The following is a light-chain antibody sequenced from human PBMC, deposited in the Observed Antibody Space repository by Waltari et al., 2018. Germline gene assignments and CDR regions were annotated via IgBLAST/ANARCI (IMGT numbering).Light chain of an antibody. CDR1: SSDVGGYNY. CDR2: DVT. J-gene: IGLJ2*01. CDR3: SSYTSSSTVV. V-gene: IGLV2-14*03. Sequence: QSALTQPASVSGSPGQSITISCTGTSSDVGGYNYVSWFQQHPGKAPKLVIYDVTKRPSGVSNRFSGSKSDNTASLTSSGLQAADEADYYCSSYTSSSTVVFGGGTKLTVL.